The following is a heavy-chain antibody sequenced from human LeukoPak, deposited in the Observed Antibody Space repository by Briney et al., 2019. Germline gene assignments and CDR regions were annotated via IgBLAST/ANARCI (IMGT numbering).Heavy chain of an antibody. D-gene: IGHD3-3*01. CDR1: GGSSSGYY. CDR2: INHSGST. J-gene: IGHJ5*02. CDR3: ARGGYDFWGAARLNWFDP. V-gene: IGHV4-34*01. Sequence: SETLSLTCAVYGGSSSGYYWSWIRQPPGKGLEWIGEINHSGSTNYNPSLKSRVTISVDTSKNQFSLKLSSVTAADTAVYYCARGGYDFWGAARLNWFDPWGQGTLVTVSS.